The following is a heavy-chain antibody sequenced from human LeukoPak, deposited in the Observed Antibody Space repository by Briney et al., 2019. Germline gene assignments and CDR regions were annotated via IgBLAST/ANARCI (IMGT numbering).Heavy chain of an antibody. D-gene: IGHD3-10*01. J-gene: IGHJ3*02. Sequence: GGSLRLSCAASGFTFSSYSMNWVRQAPGKGLEWVSSISSSSSYIYYADSVKGRFTISRDNAKNSLYLQMNSLRAEDTAVYYCARDGGVYGSGSSRDAFDIWGQGTMVTVSS. CDR2: ISSSSSYI. CDR1: GFTFSSYS. CDR3: ARDGGVYGSGSSRDAFDI. V-gene: IGHV3-21*01.